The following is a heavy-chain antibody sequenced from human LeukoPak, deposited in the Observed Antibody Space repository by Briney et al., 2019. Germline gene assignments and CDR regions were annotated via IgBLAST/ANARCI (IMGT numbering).Heavy chain of an antibody. Sequence: PSETLSLTCAVSGGSISSGGYSWSWIRQPPGTGLEWIGYIYHSGSTYYNPSLKSRVTISVDRSKNQFSLKLSSVTAADTAVYYCARGRELMVYATYQNWLVFDPWGQGTLVTVSS. CDR3: ARGRELMVYATYQNWLVFDP. CDR2: IYHSGST. D-gene: IGHD2-8*01. CDR1: GGSISSGGYS. J-gene: IGHJ5*02. V-gene: IGHV4-30-2*01.